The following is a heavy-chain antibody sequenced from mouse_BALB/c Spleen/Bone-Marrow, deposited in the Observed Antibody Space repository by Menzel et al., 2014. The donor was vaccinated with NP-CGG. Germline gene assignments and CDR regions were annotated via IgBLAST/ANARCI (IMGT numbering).Heavy chain of an antibody. V-gene: IGHV1-63*02. CDR3: AREVRRYFDV. CDR2: IYPGGGYT. J-gene: IGHJ1*01. Sequence: QVQLQQSGAELVRPGTSVKISCKASGYTFTNYWLGWVKQRPGHGPEWIGDIYPGGGYTNYNEKFKGKATLTADTSSSTAYMQLSSLTSEDSAVYFCAREVRRYFDVWGAGTTVTVSS. D-gene: IGHD2-14*01. CDR1: GYTFTNYW.